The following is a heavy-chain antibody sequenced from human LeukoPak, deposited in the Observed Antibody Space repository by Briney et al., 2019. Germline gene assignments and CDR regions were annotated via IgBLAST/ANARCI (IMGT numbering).Heavy chain of an antibody. CDR2: IYYSGST. V-gene: IGHV4-39*01. J-gene: IGHJ3*02. Sequence: SETLSLTCTVSGGSISSSSYYWGWIRQPPGKGLEWIGSIYYSGSTYYNPSLKSRFTISVDTSKTQFSLKLSSVTAADTAVYYCARGDYCSGGSCYDHAFDIWGQGTMVTVSS. CDR1: GGSISSSSYY. CDR3: ARGDYCSGGSCYDHAFDI. D-gene: IGHD2-15*01.